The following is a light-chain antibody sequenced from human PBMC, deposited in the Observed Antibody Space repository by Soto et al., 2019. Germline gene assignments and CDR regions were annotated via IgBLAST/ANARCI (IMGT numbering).Light chain of an antibody. J-gene: IGLJ3*02. CDR1: STDVGGYNY. CDR2: EVS. V-gene: IGLV2-14*01. CDR3: SSYTSSSTWV. Sequence: QSVLTQPASVSGSPGQSITISCTGTSTDVGGYNYVSWYQHHPGKAPKLIIFEVSQRPSGASNRFSGSKSGNTASLTISGLQAEDEADYYCSSYTSSSTWVFGGGTKVTVL.